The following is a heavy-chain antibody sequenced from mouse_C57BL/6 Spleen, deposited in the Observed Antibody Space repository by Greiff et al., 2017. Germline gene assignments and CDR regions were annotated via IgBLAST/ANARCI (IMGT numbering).Heavy chain of an antibody. Sequence: QVQLQQSGAELVKPGASVTISCKASGSAFSSYWMNGVKQRPGKGLEWIGQIYPGDGDTNSNGKFKGKATLTADKSSSTAYMQRSSLTSEDSAVYFCARDGGYPSWFAYWGQGTLVTVSA. D-gene: IGHD2-2*01. CDR1: GSAFSSYW. CDR3: ARDGGYPSWFAY. CDR2: IYPGDGDT. J-gene: IGHJ3*01. V-gene: IGHV1-80*01.